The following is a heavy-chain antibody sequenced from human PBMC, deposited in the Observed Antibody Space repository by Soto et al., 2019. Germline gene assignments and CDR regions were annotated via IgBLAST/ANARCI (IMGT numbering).Heavy chain of an antibody. CDR3: ARDSSSSPYFDY. CDR2: IIPIFGTA. J-gene: IGHJ4*02. CDR1: GGTFSSYA. V-gene: IGHV1-69*01. D-gene: IGHD6-13*01. Sequence: QVQLVQSGAEVKKPGSSVKVSCKASGGTFSSYAISWVRQAPGQGLEWMGGIIPIFGTANYAQKFKGRVTITADESTSTAYMELSSLRSEDRAVYDRARDSSSSPYFDYWGQGTMVTVSS.